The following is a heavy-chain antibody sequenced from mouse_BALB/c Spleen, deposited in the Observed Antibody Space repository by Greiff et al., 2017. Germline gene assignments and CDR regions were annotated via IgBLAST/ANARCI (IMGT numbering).Heavy chain of an antibody. CDR1: GYTFTSYW. V-gene: IGHV1S81*02. D-gene: IGHD1-1*01. J-gene: IGHJ1*01. CDR2: INPSNGRT. Sequence: QVHVKQPGAELVKPGASVKLSCKASGYTFTSYWMHWVKQRPGQGLEWIGEINPSNGRTNYNEKFKSKATLTVDKSSSTAYMQLSSLTSEDSAVYYCARIGYGSSYWYFDVWGAGTTVTVSS. CDR3: ARIGYGSSYWYFDV.